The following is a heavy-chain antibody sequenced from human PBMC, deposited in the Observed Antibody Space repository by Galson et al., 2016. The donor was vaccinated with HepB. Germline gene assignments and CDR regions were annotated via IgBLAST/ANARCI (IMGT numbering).Heavy chain of an antibody. J-gene: IGHJ6*02. CDR3: ARDSRYYDTSCHYYYYGMDV. CDR1: GGSISFGGYY. D-gene: IGHD3-22*01. CDR2: IYYSGST. V-gene: IGHV4-31*03. Sequence: TLSLTCTVSGGSISFGGYYWTWMRQHPVKGLEWIGNIYYSGSTHYNPSLKSRVTMSVDTFKNQFSLKLSSVTAADTAVYYCARDSRYYDTSCHYYYYGMDVWGQGTTVIVSS.